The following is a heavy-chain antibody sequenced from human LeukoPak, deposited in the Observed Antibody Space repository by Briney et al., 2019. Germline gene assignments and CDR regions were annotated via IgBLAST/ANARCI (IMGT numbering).Heavy chain of an antibody. D-gene: IGHD1-7*01. V-gene: IGHV6-1*01. Sequence: SPTPSLTFAISGDSVSSNSAAWNWIRQSPSRGLEWLGRTYYRPKWYNDYAVSVKSRITINPDTSKNQFSLQLNSVTPEDTAVYYCARDVPWNYLAFDIWGQGTMVTVSS. CDR1: GDSVSSNSAA. CDR3: ARDVPWNYLAFDI. CDR2: TYYRPKWYN. J-gene: IGHJ3*02.